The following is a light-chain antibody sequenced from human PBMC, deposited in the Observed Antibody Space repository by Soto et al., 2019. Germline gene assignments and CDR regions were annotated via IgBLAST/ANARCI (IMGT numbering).Light chain of an antibody. CDR1: QSLVHSAGIAY. CDR3: MQGTHLPIT. CDR2: KVS. J-gene: IGKJ5*01. V-gene: IGKV2-30*02. Sequence: DVVMTQSQLSLPVTLGQPASISCRSNQSLVHSAGIAYFSWFQQRPGRSPRRLIYKVSNRDSGVLDRFSGSGSGTDFAMKNSRVDAEDVEVYFCMQGTHLPITFGQGTRLDIK.